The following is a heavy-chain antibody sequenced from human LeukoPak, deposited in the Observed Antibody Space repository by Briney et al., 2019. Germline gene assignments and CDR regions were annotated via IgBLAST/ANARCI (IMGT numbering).Heavy chain of an antibody. CDR3: AGSIAAAGRDY. D-gene: IGHD6-13*01. CDR1: GYSISSGYY. V-gene: IGHV4-38-2*02. Sequence: SETLSLTCTVSGYSISSGYYWGWIRQPPGKGLEWIGSIYHSGSTYYNPSLKSRVTISVDTSKNQFSLKLSSVTAADTAVYYCAGSIAAAGRDYWGQGTLVTVSS. CDR2: IYHSGST. J-gene: IGHJ4*02.